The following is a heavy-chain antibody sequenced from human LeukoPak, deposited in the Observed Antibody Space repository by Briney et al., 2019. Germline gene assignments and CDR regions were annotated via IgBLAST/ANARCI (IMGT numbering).Heavy chain of an antibody. CDR1: GFTVSSNY. V-gene: IGHV3-66*01. Sequence: GGSLRLSCAASGFTVSSNYMSWVRQAPGKGLEWVSVIYSGGSTYYADSVKGRFTISRDNSKNTLYLQMNSLRAEDTAVYYCARDWGTRGYSGHEGGNYWGQGTLVTVSS. CDR2: IYSGGST. J-gene: IGHJ4*02. CDR3: ARDWGTRGYSGHEGGNY. D-gene: IGHD5-12*01.